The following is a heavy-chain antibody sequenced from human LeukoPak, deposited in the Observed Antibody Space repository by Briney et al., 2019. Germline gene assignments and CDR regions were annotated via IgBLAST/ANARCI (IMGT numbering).Heavy chain of an antibody. J-gene: IGHJ4*02. Sequence: PSETLSLTCTVSGGSISDYYWNWIRQPAGKGLEWIGRIYSSGSANYNPSLKSRVTMSVDTSKSQSSLKLSSVTAADTAVYCCARDPSAVAGFFDSWGQGILVTVSS. V-gene: IGHV4-4*07. D-gene: IGHD6-19*01. CDR1: GGSISDYY. CDR2: IYSSGSA. CDR3: ARDPSAVAGFFDS.